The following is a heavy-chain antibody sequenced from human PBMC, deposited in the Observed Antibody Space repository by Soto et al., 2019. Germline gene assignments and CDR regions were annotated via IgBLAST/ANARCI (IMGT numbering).Heavy chain of an antibody. J-gene: IGHJ5*02. Sequence: MQMVESGGGSVQPGGSLRLSCAASGFPFSHYWMHWVRQTPGKGLVWVSRINPAGTITNYADSVEGRFTISRDNADSALFLQMHSLSAEDTAIYYCTRDTFGLRDTWCQGTLVTVSS. CDR1: GFPFSHYW. CDR3: TRDTFGLRDT. D-gene: IGHD3-16*01. CDR2: INPAGTIT. V-gene: IGHV3-74*01.